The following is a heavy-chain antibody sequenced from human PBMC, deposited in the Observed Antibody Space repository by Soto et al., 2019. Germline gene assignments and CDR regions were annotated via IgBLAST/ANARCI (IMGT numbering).Heavy chain of an antibody. V-gene: IGHV3-13*04. J-gene: IGHJ4*02. D-gene: IGHD6-13*01. Sequence: EVQLVESGGGLVQPGGSLRLSCAASGFTFSSYDMHWVRQATGKGLEWVSAIGTAGDTYYPGSVKGRFTISRENAKNSLYLQMNSLRAGDTAVYYCARSAAAGAIDDWGQGTLVTVSS. CDR1: GFTFSSYD. CDR2: IGTAGDT. CDR3: ARSAAAGAIDD.